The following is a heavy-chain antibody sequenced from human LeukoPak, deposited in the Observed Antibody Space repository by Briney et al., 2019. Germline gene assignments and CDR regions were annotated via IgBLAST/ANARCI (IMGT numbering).Heavy chain of an antibody. Sequence: ASVKVSCKASGYTFTGYYMHWVRRAPGQGLEWMGWINPNSGGTNYAQKFQGRVTMTRDTSISTAYMELSRLRSDDTAVYYCARDGRPRNWYFDLWGRGTLVTVSS. J-gene: IGHJ2*01. CDR3: ARDGRPRNWYFDL. V-gene: IGHV1-2*02. CDR1: GYTFTGYY. CDR2: INPNSGGT. D-gene: IGHD3/OR15-3a*01.